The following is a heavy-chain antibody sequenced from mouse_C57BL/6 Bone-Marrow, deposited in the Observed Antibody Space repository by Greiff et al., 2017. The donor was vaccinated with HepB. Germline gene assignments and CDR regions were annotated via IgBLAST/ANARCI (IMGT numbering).Heavy chain of an antibody. J-gene: IGHJ1*03. CDR2: IDPANGNT. CDR1: GFNIKNTY. V-gene: IGHV14-3*01. CDR3: ARGYYGSRWYFDV. D-gene: IGHD1-1*01. Sequence: VQLKQSVAELVRPGASVKLPCTASGFNIKNTYMHWVKQRPEQGLEWIGRIDPANGNTKYAPKFQGKATITADTSSNTAYLQLSSLTSEDTAIYYCARGYYGSRWYFDVWGTGTTVTVSS.